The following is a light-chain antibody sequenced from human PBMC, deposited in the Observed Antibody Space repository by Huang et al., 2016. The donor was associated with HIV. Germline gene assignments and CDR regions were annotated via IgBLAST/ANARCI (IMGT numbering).Light chain of an antibody. J-gene: IGKJ4*01. CDR1: QSVSNNH. Sequence: EIVLTQSPDTLSLSPGVRATLSCRASQSVSNNHLAWYQQKPAQAPRLLIYGASSRATGSPDRFSGSGSGTDFTLTISRLEPEDCAMYFCQQYGSPPLSFGGGTKVETK. CDR3: QQYGSPPLS. V-gene: IGKV3-20*01. CDR2: GAS.